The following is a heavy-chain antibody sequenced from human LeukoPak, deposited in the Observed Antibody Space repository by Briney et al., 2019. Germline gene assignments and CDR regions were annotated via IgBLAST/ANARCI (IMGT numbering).Heavy chain of an antibody. CDR1: GNSISNYA. V-gene: IGHV1-69*13. CDR2: IIPIFGTA. Sequence: SVKVSCKASGNSISNYAVSWVRQAPGQGFEWMGGIIPIFGTADYAQKFQGRVTITADQSTSTAYMALSSLKSEDTATYYCTTRACHAGGCSSSFYYYYGLHFWGQGTTVSVSS. D-gene: IGHD3-16*01. J-gene: IGHJ6*02. CDR3: TTRACHAGGCSSSFYYYYGLHF.